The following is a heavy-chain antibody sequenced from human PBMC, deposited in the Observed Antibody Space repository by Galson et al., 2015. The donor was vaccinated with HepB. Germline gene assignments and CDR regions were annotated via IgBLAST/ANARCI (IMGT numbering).Heavy chain of an antibody. D-gene: IGHD5-24*01. V-gene: IGHV3-53*01. CDR2: IYGRGNT. J-gene: IGHJ4*02. CDR3: AREREGNPEAGF. Sequence: SLRLSCAASGFTVNTRMSWFRQAPGKGLEWVSVIYGRGNTYYADSVKGRFTISRDNSKNTLYLQMNSLGAEDTAMYYCAREREGNPEAGFWGQGTLVTVSS. CDR1: GFTVNTR.